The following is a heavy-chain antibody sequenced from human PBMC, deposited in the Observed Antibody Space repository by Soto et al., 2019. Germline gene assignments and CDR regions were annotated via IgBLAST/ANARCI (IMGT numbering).Heavy chain of an antibody. Sequence: PSETLSLTCTVSGGSISSSSYYWGWIRQPPGKGLEWIGSIYYSGSTYYNPSLKSRVTISVDTSKNQFSLKLSSVTAADTAVYYCARSKAYYDFWSGYGSLYYYYGMDGWGQGTTVTVSS. V-gene: IGHV4-39*01. D-gene: IGHD3-3*01. CDR2: IYYSGST. CDR1: GGSISSSSYY. J-gene: IGHJ6*02. CDR3: ARSKAYYDFWSGYGSLYYYYGMDG.